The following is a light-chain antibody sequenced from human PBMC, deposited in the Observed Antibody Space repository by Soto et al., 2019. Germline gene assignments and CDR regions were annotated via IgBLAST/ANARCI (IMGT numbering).Light chain of an antibody. CDR1: QSISNY. J-gene: IGKJ1*01. CDR3: EQSDSTRWT. CDR2: GAS. Sequence: DIQMTQSPSSLSASVGDRVTITCRASQSISNYLNWYQQKPGKAPKLLIYGASSLQSGVPYRFSGSGSGTDFTLTISSLQPEDFATYYCEQSDSTRWTFGQGTKVEIK. V-gene: IGKV1-39*01.